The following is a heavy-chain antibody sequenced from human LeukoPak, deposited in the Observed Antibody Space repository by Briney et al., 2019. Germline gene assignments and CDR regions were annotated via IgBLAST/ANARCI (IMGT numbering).Heavy chain of an antibody. J-gene: IGHJ5*02. CDR2: ISWNSGNI. D-gene: IGHD6-13*01. V-gene: IGHV3-9*01. Sequence: PGGSLRLSCAASGFTFDDYAMHWVRQAPGRGLEGVSGISWNSGNIVYADSVKGRFTISRDNAKNSLYLQMNSLRPEDTAFYYCVKGATSSWYDWFDPWGQGTLVTVSS. CDR3: VKGATSSWYDWFDP. CDR1: GFTFDDYA.